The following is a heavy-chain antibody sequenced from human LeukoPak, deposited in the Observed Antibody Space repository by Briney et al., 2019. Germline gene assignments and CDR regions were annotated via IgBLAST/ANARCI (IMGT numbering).Heavy chain of an antibody. CDR3: TRDPQYYYGSGSYLPDY. D-gene: IGHD3-10*01. CDR1: GYTFTGYY. J-gene: IGHJ4*02. CDR2: INPNSGGT. Sequence: GASVKVSCKASGYTFTGYYMHWVRQAPGQGLEWMGWINPNSGGTNYAQKFQGWVTMTRDTSISTAYMELSRLRSDDTAVYYCTRDPQYYYGSGSYLPDYWGQGTLVTVSS. V-gene: IGHV1-2*04.